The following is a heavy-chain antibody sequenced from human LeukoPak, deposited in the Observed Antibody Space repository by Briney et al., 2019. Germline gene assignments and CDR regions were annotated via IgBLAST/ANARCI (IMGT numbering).Heavy chain of an antibody. CDR2: IYYSGGT. Sequence: PSETLSLTCTVSGGSISSYYWSWIRQPPGKGLEWIGYIYYSGGTNYNPSLKSRVTISVDTSKNQFSLKLSSVTAADTAVYYCARARFFYFDYWGQGTLVTVSS. CDR3: ARARFFYFDY. V-gene: IGHV4-59*01. CDR1: GGSISSYY. D-gene: IGHD3-10*01. J-gene: IGHJ4*02.